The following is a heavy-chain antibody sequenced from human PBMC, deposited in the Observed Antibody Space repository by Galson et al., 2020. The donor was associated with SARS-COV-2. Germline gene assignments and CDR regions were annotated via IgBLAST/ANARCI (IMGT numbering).Heavy chain of an antibody. Sequence: SETLSLTCTVSGGSISSSNYYWGWIRPPPGKGQGWIGSIYYSGSTYYNPSLKSRVTITVDTSKNQFSLKLSSVTAADTAVYYCAREAFVDTVMVDYYYGMYGWGQGTTVTVSS. CDR2: IYYSGST. J-gene: IGHJ6*02. V-gene: IGHV4-39*02. CDR1: GGSISSSNYY. CDR3: AREAFVDTVMVDYYYGMYG. D-gene: IGHD5-18*01.